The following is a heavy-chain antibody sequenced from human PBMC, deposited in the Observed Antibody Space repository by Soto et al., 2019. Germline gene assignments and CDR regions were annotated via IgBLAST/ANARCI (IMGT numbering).Heavy chain of an antibody. D-gene: IGHD4-17*01. CDR2: ISYDGSNK. V-gene: IGHV3-30*18. Sequence: GGSLRLSCAASGFTFSSYGMHWVRQAPGKGLEWVAVISYDGSNKYYADSVKGRFTIYRDNSKNTLYLQMNSLRAEDTAVYYCAKDPKNLHGDRRVGYYYYYYMDVWGKGTTVTVSS. CDR1: GFTFSSYG. CDR3: AKDPKNLHGDRRVGYYYYYYMDV. J-gene: IGHJ6*03.